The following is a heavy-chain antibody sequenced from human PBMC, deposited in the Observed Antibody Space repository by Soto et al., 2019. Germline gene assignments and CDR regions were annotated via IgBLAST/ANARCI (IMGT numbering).Heavy chain of an antibody. J-gene: IGHJ6*02. CDR2: ISYDGSNK. CDR3: ARDKVVFYDSSGSHLYYYYYGMDV. D-gene: IGHD3-22*01. Sequence: GGSLRLSCAASGFTFSSYAMHWVRQAPGKGLEWVAVISYDGSNKYYADSVKGRFTISRDNSKNTLYLQMNSLRAEETAVYYCARDKVVFYDSSGSHLYYYYYGMDVWGQGTTVTVSS. V-gene: IGHV3-30-3*01. CDR1: GFTFSSYA.